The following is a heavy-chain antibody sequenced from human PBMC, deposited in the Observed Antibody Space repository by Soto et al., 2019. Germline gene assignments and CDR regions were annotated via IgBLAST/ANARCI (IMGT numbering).Heavy chain of an antibody. D-gene: IGHD3-3*01. CDR2: INHSGST. V-gene: IGHV4-34*01. Sequence: SETLSLTCAVYGGSFCGYYWSWIRQPPGKGLEWIGEINHSGSTNYNPSLKSRVTISVDTSKNQFSLKLSSVTAADTAVYYCARGRFLEWLSQYYFDYWGQGTLVTVSS. CDR1: GGSFCGYY. CDR3: ARGRFLEWLSQYYFDY. J-gene: IGHJ4*02.